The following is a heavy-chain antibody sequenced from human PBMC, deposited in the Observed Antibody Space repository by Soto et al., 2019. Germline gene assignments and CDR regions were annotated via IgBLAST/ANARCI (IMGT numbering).Heavy chain of an antibody. D-gene: IGHD6-6*01. J-gene: IGHJ6*03. CDR2: ISSNGVGT. CDR3: ARRARPDFYYMDV. Sequence: EVQLAESGGGLARPGGSLRLSCAASGFTLSGNAMNWVRQAPGKGLEYVSGISSNGVGTNYANSVQGRFTISRDNSKNTVYLQMGSLRPEDMAVYYCARRARPDFYYMDVWGKGTTVTVSS. CDR1: GFTLSGNA. V-gene: IGHV3-64*01.